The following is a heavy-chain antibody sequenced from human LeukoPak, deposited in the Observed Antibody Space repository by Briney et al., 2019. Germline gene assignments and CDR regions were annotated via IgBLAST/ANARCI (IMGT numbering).Heavy chain of an antibody. V-gene: IGHV4-34*01. Sequence: PSETLSLTCAVYGGSFSGYYWSWIRQPPGKGLEWIGEINHSGSTNYNPSLKSRVTISVDTSKNQFSLKLSSVTAADTAVYYCARGFQGYSSSYYFDYWGQGTLVTVSS. J-gene: IGHJ4*02. D-gene: IGHD6-6*01. CDR1: GGSFSGYY. CDR2: INHSGST. CDR3: ARGFQGYSSSYYFDY.